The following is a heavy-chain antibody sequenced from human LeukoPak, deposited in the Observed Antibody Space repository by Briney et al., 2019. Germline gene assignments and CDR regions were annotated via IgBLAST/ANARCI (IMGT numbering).Heavy chain of an antibody. D-gene: IGHD5-18*01. V-gene: IGHV4-39*07. CDR1: GGSIDSGGFY. CDR2: VYYTGTA. Sequence: SETLSLTCIVSGGSIDSGGFYWGWIRQPPGKGPGGIGTVYYTGTAYYNPSLQSRVTISVDMSKGQFSLRLTSVTAADTAVYYCAKEVGIQLWFGMDVWGKGTTVTVSS. CDR3: AKEVGIQLWFGMDV. J-gene: IGHJ6*04.